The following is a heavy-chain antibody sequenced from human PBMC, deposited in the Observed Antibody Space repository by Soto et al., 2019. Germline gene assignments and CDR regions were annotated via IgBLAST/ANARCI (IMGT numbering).Heavy chain of an antibody. CDR3: ARRGYDFWSGSPVDY. CDR2: INHSGST. Sequence: PSETLSLTCAVYCGSFSGYYWSWIRQPPGKGLGWIGEINHSGSTNYNPSLKSRVTISVDTSKNQFSLKLSSVTAADTAVYYCARRGYDFWSGSPVDYWGQGTLVTVSS. CDR1: CGSFSGYY. D-gene: IGHD3-3*01. V-gene: IGHV4-34*01. J-gene: IGHJ4*02.